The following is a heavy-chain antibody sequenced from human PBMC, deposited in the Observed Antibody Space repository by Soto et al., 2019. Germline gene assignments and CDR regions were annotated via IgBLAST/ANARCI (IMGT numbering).Heavy chain of an antibody. V-gene: IGHV4-34*01. J-gene: IGHJ3*02. CDR3: ARVERRTATTVVDAFDI. CDR1: GGSVNSGNYY. D-gene: IGHD1-1*01. CDR2: MSHSGGT. Sequence: QVQLQQWGAGLLKPSETLSLTCAVFGGSVNSGNYYWSWIRQPPGKGLEWIGEMSHSGGTHFNPSLKSRVTISVDTSKNQVSLKMSSVTAADTALYYCARVERRTATTVVDAFDIWGPGTMVTVSS.